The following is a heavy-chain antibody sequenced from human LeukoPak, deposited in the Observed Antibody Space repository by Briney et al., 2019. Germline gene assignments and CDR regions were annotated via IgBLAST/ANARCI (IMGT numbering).Heavy chain of an antibody. D-gene: IGHD6-6*01. V-gene: IGHV3-20*04. Sequence: GGSLRISCAASGFTFDDYGMSWSRQAPGKGLEWVSGINWMGGSTGYAYSVKGRFTISRDNAKNSLYLQMNSLRAEDTALYYCARDARSSGGYYYYMDVWGKGTTVTVSS. CDR1: GFTFDDYG. CDR3: ARDARSSGGYYYYMDV. J-gene: IGHJ6*03. CDR2: INWMGGST.